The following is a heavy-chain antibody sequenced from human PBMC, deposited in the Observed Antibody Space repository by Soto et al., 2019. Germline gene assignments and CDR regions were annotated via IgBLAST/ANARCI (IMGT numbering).Heavy chain of an antibody. CDR3: VKGFMTRANFDC. CDR1: GFTFSSYA. Sequence: GGSLRLSCAASGFTFSSYAMSWVRQAPGKGLEWVSAISGSGGHTDYADSVKGRLIISRDNSKNTLYLQMNSLRAEDTAVYYCVKGFMTRANFDCWGQGTLVTVSS. V-gene: IGHV3-23*01. D-gene: IGHD2-2*01. J-gene: IGHJ4*02. CDR2: ISGSGGHT.